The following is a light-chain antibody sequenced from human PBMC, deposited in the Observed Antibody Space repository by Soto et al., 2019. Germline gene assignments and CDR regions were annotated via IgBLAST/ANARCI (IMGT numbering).Light chain of an antibody. CDR1: SSDIGAYDY. Sequence: QSALTQPASVSGSPGQSITISCSGSSSDIGAYDYVSWYQQHPGKAPKLLIYEVTSRPSGVSHRFSGSKSGNTAFLTISGLQAEDEAVYYCCSHSSSITWMFGGGTKLTVL. V-gene: IGLV2-14*01. CDR3: CSHSSSITWM. CDR2: EVT. J-gene: IGLJ3*02.